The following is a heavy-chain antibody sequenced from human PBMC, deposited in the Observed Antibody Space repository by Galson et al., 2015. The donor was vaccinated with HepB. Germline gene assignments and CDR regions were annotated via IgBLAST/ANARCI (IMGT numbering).Heavy chain of an antibody. CDR1: GGTFSSYA. D-gene: IGHD1-26*01. V-gene: IGHV1-69*13. CDR3: ARDKGISYRIYYYYYYMDV. CDR2: IIPIFGTA. J-gene: IGHJ6*03. Sequence: SVKASCKASGGTFSSYAISWVRQAPGQGLEWMGGIIPIFGTANYAQKFQGRVTITADESTSTAYMELSSLRSEDTAVYYCARDKGISYRIYYYYYYMDVWGKGTTVTVSS.